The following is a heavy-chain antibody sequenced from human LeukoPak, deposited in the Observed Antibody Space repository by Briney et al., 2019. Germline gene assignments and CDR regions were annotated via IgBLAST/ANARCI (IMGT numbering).Heavy chain of an antibody. V-gene: IGHV3-30*18. CDR3: AKALTSGWYLDAFNI. D-gene: IGHD6-19*01. J-gene: IGHJ3*02. CDR1: GFTFSSCG. Sequence: GGSLRLSCAASGFTFSSCGMHWVRQAPGKGLEWVAVIPYDGSNKYYADSVKGRFTISRDNSKNTLFLEMNSLRAEDTAVYYCAKALTSGWYLDAFNIWGQGTMVTVSS. CDR2: IPYDGSNK.